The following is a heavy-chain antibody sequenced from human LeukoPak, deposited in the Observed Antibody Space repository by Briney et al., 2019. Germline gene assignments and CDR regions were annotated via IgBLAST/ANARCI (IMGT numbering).Heavy chain of an antibody. CDR3: AKDPAVGATDGLEYFQH. D-gene: IGHD1-26*01. CDR2: ISGSGGST. Sequence: GGSLRLSCAASGFTFSSYAMSWVRQAPGKGLEWVSAISGSGGSTYYADSVKGRFTISRDNSKNTLYLQMNSLRAEDTAVYYCAKDPAVGATDGLEYFQHWGQGTLVTVSS. V-gene: IGHV3-23*01. J-gene: IGHJ1*01. CDR1: GFTFSSYA.